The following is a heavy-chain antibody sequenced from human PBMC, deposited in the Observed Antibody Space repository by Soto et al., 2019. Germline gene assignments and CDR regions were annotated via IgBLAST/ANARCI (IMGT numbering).Heavy chain of an antibody. CDR2: TYYRSKWYT. Sequence: TLSLTCAISGDSVSSNSAAWNWIRQSPSRGLEWLGRTYYRSKWYTDYAVSVKGRITINPDTSKNHFSLQLKSVTPEDTALYFCARLAPGGSGGGGDYWGQGTLVTVSS. CDR1: GDSVSSNSAA. V-gene: IGHV6-1*01. D-gene: IGHD6-19*01. CDR3: ARLAPGGSGGGGDY. J-gene: IGHJ4*02.